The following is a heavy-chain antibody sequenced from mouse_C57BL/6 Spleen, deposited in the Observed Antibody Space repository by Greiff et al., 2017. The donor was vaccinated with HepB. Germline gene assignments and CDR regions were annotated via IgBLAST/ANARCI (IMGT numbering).Heavy chain of an antibody. CDR3: TRNCYYGFDY. V-gene: IGHV6-6*01. CDR2: IRNKANNHAT. CDR1: GFTFSDAW. J-gene: IGHJ2*01. Sequence: EVHLVESGGGLVQPGGSMKLSCAASGFTFSDAWMDWVRQSPEKGLEWVAEIRNKANNHATYYAESVKGRFTISRDDSKSSVYLQMHSLRAEDTGIYYCTRNCYYGFDYWGQGTTLTVSS. D-gene: IGHD1-1*01.